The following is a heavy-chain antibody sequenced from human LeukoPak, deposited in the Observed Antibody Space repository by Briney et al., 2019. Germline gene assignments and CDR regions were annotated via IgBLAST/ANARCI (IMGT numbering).Heavy chain of an antibody. CDR2: IKEDGSVN. D-gene: IGHD4-23*01. CDR1: GFTFSTYW. CDR3: ARLSTVVTFDY. V-gene: IGHV3-7*01. Sequence: PGGSLRLSCAASGFTFSTYWMSWVRQAPGKGLEWVANIKEDGSVNAYVDSVKGRFTISRDNAKNSLDLQMHSLRAEDAAVYYCARLSTVVTFDYWGQGTLVTVSS. J-gene: IGHJ4*02.